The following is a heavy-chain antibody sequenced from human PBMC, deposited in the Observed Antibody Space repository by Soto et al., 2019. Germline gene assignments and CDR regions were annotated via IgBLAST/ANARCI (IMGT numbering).Heavy chain of an antibody. V-gene: IGHV3-21*01. D-gene: IGHD6-13*01. J-gene: IGHJ6*02. CDR3: ARDSTYSSSWYDPSYYYGMDV. CDR2: ISSSSSYI. CDR1: GFTFSSYS. Sequence: EVQLVESGGGLVKPGGSLRLSCAASGFTFSSYSMNWVRQAPGKGLEWVSSISSSSSYIYYADSVKGRFTISRDNAKSSLYLQMNSLRAEDTAVYYCARDSTYSSSWYDPSYYYGMDVWGQGTTVTVSS.